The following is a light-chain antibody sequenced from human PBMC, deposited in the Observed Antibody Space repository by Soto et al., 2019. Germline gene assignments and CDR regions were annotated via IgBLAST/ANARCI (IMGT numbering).Light chain of an antibody. J-gene: IGKJ5*01. CDR2: GAS. V-gene: IGKV3D-15*01. CDR3: QQYHNWPPIT. Sequence: IVLTQSPATLSVSPGERATLSCRASQSVSSNLAWHQQRPGQAPRLLIYGASTRATGVPARFSGSGSGTEFTLTISNLQSEDFAVYFCQQYHNWPPITFGQGTRLEIK. CDR1: QSVSSN.